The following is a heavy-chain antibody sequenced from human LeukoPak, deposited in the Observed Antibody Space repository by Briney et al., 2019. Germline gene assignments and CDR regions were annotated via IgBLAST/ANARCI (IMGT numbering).Heavy chain of an antibody. J-gene: IGHJ5*02. V-gene: IGHV4-34*01. CDR1: GGSFSGYY. D-gene: IGHD3-10*01. CDR3: ARDSSGSYRKYNWFDP. CDR2: INHSGST. Sequence: SETLSLTCAVYGGSFSGYYWSWIRQPPGKGLEWIGEINHSGSTNYNPSLKSRVTISVDTSKNQFSLKLSSVTAADTAVYYCARDSSGSYRKYNWFDPWGQGTLVTVSS.